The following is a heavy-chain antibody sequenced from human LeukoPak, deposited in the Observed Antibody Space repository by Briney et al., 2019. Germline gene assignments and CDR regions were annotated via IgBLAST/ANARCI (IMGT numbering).Heavy chain of an antibody. CDR2: IYHSGST. CDR3: VRHSSSSDYYYYYYMDV. CDR1: GYSISSGYY. D-gene: IGHD6-6*01. V-gene: IGHV4-38-2*01. Sequence: SETLSLTCAVSGYSISSGYYWGWIRQPPGNGLEWIGSIYHSGSTYYNPSLKSRVTISVDTSKNQFSLKLSSVTAADTAVYYCVRHSSSSDYYYYYYMDVSGKGTTVTVSS. J-gene: IGHJ6*03.